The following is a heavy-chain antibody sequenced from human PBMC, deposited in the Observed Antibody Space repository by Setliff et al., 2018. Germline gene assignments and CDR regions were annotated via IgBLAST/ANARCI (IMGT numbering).Heavy chain of an antibody. CDR3: ARDPRQNDNFWSGYYYYYYYGMDV. D-gene: IGHD3-3*01. J-gene: IGHJ6*02. CDR1: GYTFTSYA. Sequence: ASVKVSCKASGYTFTSYAMHWVRQAPGQRLEWMGWINAGNGNTKYSQKFQGRVTITRDTSASTAYTELSSLRSEDTAVYYCARDPRQNDNFWSGYYYYYYYGMDVWGQGTTVTVSS. V-gene: IGHV1-3*01. CDR2: INAGNGNT.